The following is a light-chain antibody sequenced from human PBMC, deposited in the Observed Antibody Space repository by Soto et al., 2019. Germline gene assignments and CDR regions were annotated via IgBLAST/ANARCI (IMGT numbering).Light chain of an antibody. Sequence: EIALTQSPATLSLSPGERATLSCRTSESVRSYLVWYQQKPGQAPRILIYDASNRVTGIPARFSGSGSGTDFTLPISSLEPEDFAVYYCQQRSIWPPTFGGGTKVEI. CDR1: ESVRSY. CDR3: QQRSIWPPT. J-gene: IGKJ4*01. V-gene: IGKV3-11*01. CDR2: DAS.